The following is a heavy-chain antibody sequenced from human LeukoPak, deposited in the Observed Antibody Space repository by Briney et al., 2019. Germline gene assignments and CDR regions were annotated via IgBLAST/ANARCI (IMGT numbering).Heavy chain of an antibody. V-gene: IGHV3-23*01. CDR2: ISAGGGST. CDR3: ATGRSGWYDYFDY. CDR1: GFAFSKYA. D-gene: IGHD6-19*01. Sequence: AGSLRLSCAASGFAFSKYAMSWVRQAPGKGLEWISAISAGGGSTYYADSVKGQFTISRDNPKNTVFLQMNFLGAEDTAVYYCATGRSGWYDYFDYWGQGTLVTVSS. J-gene: IGHJ4*02.